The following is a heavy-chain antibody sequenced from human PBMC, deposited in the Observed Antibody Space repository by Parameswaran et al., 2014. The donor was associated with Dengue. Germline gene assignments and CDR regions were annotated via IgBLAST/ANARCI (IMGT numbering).Heavy chain of an antibody. D-gene: IGHD6-13*01. CDR2: IYYSGST. J-gene: IGHJ4*02. CDR3: ARRDYSSSPDY. V-gene: IGHV4-39*01. Sequence: QMPGKGLEWIGSIYYSGSTYYNPSLKSRVTISVDTSKNQFSLKLSSVTAADTAVYYCARRDYSSSPDYWGQGTLVTVSS.